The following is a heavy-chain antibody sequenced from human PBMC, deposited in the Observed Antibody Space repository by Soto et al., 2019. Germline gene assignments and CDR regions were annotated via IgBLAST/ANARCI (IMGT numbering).Heavy chain of an antibody. Sequence: QLQLQESGPGLVKPSETLSLTCTVSGGSISSSSYYWGWIRQPPGKGLEWIGSIYYSGSTYYNPSLKSRVTISVDTSKNQFSLKLSSVTAADTAVYYCAREGIAVAGTPGYWGQGTLVTVSS. CDR1: GGSISSSSYY. CDR2: IYYSGST. CDR3: AREGIAVAGTPGY. J-gene: IGHJ4*02. D-gene: IGHD6-19*01. V-gene: IGHV4-39*01.